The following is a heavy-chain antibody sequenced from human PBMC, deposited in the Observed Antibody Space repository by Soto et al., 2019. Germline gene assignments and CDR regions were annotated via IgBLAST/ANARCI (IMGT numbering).Heavy chain of an antibody. CDR1: GGSISSGGYS. J-gene: IGHJ5*02. CDR3: ARTGGGDPNWFDP. Sequence: QLQLQESGSGLVKPSQTLSLTCAVSGGSISSGGYSWSWIRQPPGKGLEWIGYIYHSGSTYYNPSLKSRVTISVDRSNNQFSLKLSSVTAADTAVYYCARTGGGDPNWFDPWGQGTLVTVSS. V-gene: IGHV4-30-2*01. D-gene: IGHD2-21*02. CDR2: IYHSGST.